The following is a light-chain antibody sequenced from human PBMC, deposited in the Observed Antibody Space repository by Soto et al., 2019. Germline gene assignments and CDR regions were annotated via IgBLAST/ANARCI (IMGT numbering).Light chain of an antibody. Sequence: DIVMTQSPDSLAVSLGERATINCKSSQSVLYSSNNKKYLAWYQQKPGQPPKVLIYWASTRESGVPDRFSGNVSGTDFSLTSTSLQAEDVAVYYCQQYYSSPVTFGQGTRVEIK. CDR3: QQYYSSPVT. J-gene: IGKJ1*01. CDR2: WAS. V-gene: IGKV4-1*01. CDR1: QSVLYSSNNKKY.